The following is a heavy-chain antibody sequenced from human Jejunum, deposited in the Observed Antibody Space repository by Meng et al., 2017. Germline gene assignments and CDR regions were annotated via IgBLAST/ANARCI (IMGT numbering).Heavy chain of an antibody. CDR2: IEGGSAGT. CDR3: VKDRESYNGVWDPFDV. D-gene: IGHD3-10*01. V-gene: IGHV3-23*01. J-gene: IGHJ3*01. Sequence: GGSLRLSCAASGFTFRNYAMSWVRQAPGKGLEWVSSIEGGSAGTFYADSVKGHFTISRDNSKDTLFLQMNSLRAEDTAVYYCVKDRESYNGVWDPFDVWGRGTMVTVSS. CDR1: GFTFRNYA.